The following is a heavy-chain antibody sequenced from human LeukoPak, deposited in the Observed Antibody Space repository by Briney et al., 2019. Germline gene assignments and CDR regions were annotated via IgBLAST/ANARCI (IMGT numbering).Heavy chain of an antibody. CDR1: GGSFSGYY. D-gene: IGHD1-26*01. J-gene: IGHJ4*02. CDR3: ARGQTIVGATGDF. Sequence: KASETLSLTCAVYGGSFSGYYWSWIRQPPGKGLEWIGEINHSGSTNYNPSLKSRVTISVDTSKNQFSLKLSSVTAADTAVYYCARGQTIVGATGDFWGQGTLVTVSS. CDR2: INHSGST. V-gene: IGHV4-34*01.